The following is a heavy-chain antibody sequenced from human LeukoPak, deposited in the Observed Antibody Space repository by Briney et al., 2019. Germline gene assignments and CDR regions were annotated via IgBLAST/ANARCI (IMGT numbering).Heavy chain of an antibody. CDR2: IKQDGREK. D-gene: IGHD2-2*01. Sequence: GGSLRLSCAASGFTFSVYWMGWVRQAPGKGLEWVANIKQDGREKYYVDSVKGRFTISRDNAKSSLILQLNSLRAEDTAVYYCARSLGYCSSTSCYPYYYYMDVWGKGTTVTVSS. V-gene: IGHV3-7*01. CDR3: ARSLGYCSSTSCYPYYYYMDV. J-gene: IGHJ6*03. CDR1: GFTFSVYW.